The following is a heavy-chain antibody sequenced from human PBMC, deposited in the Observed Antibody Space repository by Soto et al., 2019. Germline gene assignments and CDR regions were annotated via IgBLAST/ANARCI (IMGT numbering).Heavy chain of an antibody. D-gene: IGHD3-22*01. Sequence: GGSLRLSCAASGFTFSSYAMSWVRQAPGKGLEWVSAISGSGGSTYYADSVKGRFTISRDNSKNTLYLQMNSLRAEDTAVYYCAREKYYYDSTPSPGAFDIWGQGTMVTVSS. V-gene: IGHV3-23*01. CDR1: GFTFSSYA. CDR2: ISGSGGST. J-gene: IGHJ3*02. CDR3: AREKYYYDSTPSPGAFDI.